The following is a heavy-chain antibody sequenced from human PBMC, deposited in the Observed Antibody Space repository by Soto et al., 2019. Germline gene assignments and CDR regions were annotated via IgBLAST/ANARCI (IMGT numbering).Heavy chain of an antibody. CDR2: VIPIFGTP. D-gene: IGHD2-15*01. Sequence: QVQLVQSGAEVKKPGSSVKVSCKSSGGTFGSYAISWVRQAPGQGLEWMGGVIPIFGTPHYAQKFHGRVTITADIPTSTAYLELSSLKSADTAVDYCAKIRWTISLQEEDAIWGQGTLVTVS. CDR3: AKIRWTISLQEEDAI. J-gene: IGHJ4*02. CDR1: GGTFGSYA. V-gene: IGHV1-69*06.